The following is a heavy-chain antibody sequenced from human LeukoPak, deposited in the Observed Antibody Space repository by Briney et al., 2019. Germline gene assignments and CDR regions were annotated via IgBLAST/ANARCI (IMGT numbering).Heavy chain of an antibody. Sequence: SETLSLTCTVSGGSIRSSYYYWGWIRQPPGKGLEWIGSIYDSGSTYYNPSLKSRVTISVDRSKNQFSLKLSSVTAADTAVYYCARGLGYYDSSRYFDYWGQGTLVTVSS. CDR1: GGSIRSSYYY. CDR2: IYDSGST. V-gene: IGHV4-39*07. J-gene: IGHJ4*02. CDR3: ARGLGYYDSSRYFDY. D-gene: IGHD3-22*01.